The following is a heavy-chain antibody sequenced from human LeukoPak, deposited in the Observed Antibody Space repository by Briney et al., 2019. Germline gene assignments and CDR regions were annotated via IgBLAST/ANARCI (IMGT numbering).Heavy chain of an antibody. D-gene: IGHD3-22*01. CDR2: MYYTGGT. J-gene: IGHJ1*01. Sequence: SETLSLTCTASNDSISTSAYYWGWIRQPPGKGLEWIGTMYYTGGTYFNPSLKSRVTMSVDTSKNQFSLKLSSVTAADTAVYYCARDEYYYDSSGYYHPEKYFQHWGQGTLVTVSS. CDR3: ARDEYYYDSSGYYHPEKYFQH. CDR1: NDSISTSAYY. V-gene: IGHV4-39*07.